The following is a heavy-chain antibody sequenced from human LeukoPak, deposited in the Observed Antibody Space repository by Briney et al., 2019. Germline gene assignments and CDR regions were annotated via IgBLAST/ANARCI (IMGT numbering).Heavy chain of an antibody. CDR1: GGSISSSNW. Sequence: SGTLSLTCAVSGGSISSSNWWSWVRQPPGKGLEWIGQIYHSGSTNYNPSLKSRVTISVDKSKNQFSLKLSSVTAADTAVYYCARLGYCSSTSCYLFDYWGQGTLVTLSS. D-gene: IGHD2-2*01. CDR3: ARLGYCSSTSCYLFDY. CDR2: IYHSGST. V-gene: IGHV4-4*02. J-gene: IGHJ4*02.